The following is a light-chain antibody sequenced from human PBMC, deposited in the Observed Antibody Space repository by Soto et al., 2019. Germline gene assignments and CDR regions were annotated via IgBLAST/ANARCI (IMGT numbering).Light chain of an antibody. Sequence: DIQMTQSPSSLSASVEDRITITCRASQNIRRYLNWYQQKPGKAPTLLISAASNLQSGVPSRFSGSGSGTDFTLTITGLQPEDFETYYCQQSYSTPQTFGQGTKLEIK. V-gene: IGKV1-39*01. CDR3: QQSYSTPQT. CDR1: QNIRRY. CDR2: AAS. J-gene: IGKJ2*01.